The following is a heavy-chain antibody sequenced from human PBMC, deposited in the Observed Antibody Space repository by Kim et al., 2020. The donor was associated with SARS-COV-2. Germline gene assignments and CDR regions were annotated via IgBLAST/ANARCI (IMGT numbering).Heavy chain of an antibody. Sequence: GGSLRLSCAASGFTFSDYYMSWIRQAPGKGLEWVSYISSSSSYTNYADSVKGRFTISRDNAKNSLYLQMNSLRAEDTAVYYCARAHYYYESSGLGMQGFDYWGQGTLVTVSS. CDR3: ARAHYYYESSGLGMQGFDY. D-gene: IGHD3-22*01. CDR2: ISSSSSYT. V-gene: IGHV3-11*05. J-gene: IGHJ4*02. CDR1: GFTFSDYY.